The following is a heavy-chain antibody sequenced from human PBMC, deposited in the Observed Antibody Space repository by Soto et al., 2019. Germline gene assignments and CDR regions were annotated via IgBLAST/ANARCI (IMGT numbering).Heavy chain of an antibody. Sequence: TSETLSLTCAVYGGTFRGYYWSWIRQPPGKGLEWIGEINHSGSTNYNPSLKSRVTISVDTSKNQFSLKLSSVTAADTAVYYCARGRLSPYYSYPAYFDYWGQGTLVTVSS. V-gene: IGHV4-34*01. D-gene: IGHD3-22*01. J-gene: IGHJ4*02. CDR1: GGTFRGYY. CDR2: INHSGST. CDR3: ARGRLSPYYSYPAYFDY.